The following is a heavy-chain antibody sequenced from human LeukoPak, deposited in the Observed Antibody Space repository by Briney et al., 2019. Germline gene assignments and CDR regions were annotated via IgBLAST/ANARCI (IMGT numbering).Heavy chain of an antibody. CDR1: GFTFSSYG. CDR3: ARDFGSGRRWFDY. CDR2: ISSSGTTI. V-gene: IGHV3-48*01. D-gene: IGHD4-23*01. Sequence: GGSLRLSCAASGFTFSSYGMSWVREAPGKGLEWISYISSSGTTIYYADSVKGRFAISRDNAKNSLSLQMNGLRADDTAVYYCARDFGSGRRWFDYWGRGTLVTVSS. J-gene: IGHJ4*02.